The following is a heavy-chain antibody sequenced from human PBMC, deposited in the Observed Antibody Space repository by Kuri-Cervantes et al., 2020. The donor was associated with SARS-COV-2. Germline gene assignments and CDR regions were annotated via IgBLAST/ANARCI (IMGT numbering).Heavy chain of an antibody. Sequence: GGSLRLSCAASGLTFSTFAMGWVRQAPGKGLEWVSFIDNAASNTYYADFVKGRFTISRDSSTNMVSLQMNSLRAEDTAVYYCARDGRGDSASRVAFDIWGQGAMVTVSS. D-gene: IGHD2-21*01. CDR2: IDNAASNT. V-gene: IGHV3-23*03. CDR3: ARDGRGDSASRVAFDI. CDR1: GLTFSTFA. J-gene: IGHJ3*02.